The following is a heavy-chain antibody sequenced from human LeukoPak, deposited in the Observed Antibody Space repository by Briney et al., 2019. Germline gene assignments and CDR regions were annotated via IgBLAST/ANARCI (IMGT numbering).Heavy chain of an antibody. J-gene: IGHJ4*02. CDR2: IHPGTGDT. CDR1: GHTFTAYY. V-gene: IGHV1-2*02. CDR3: ASYASGYNWLKV. D-gene: IGHD3-10*01. Sequence: ASVKVSCKASGHTFTAYYIHWVRQAPGQGLEWMGWIHPGTGDTNYAQKFQGRVTVSRDTSISTAYMELSRLRSDDTAVYYCASYASGYNWLKVWGQGTLVTVSS.